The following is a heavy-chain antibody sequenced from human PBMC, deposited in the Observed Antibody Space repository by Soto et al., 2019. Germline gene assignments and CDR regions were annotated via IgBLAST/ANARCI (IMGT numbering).Heavy chain of an antibody. CDR1: GYTFTSYY. Sequence: QVQLVQSGAEVKKPGASVKVSCKASGYTFTSYYMHWVRQAPGQGLEWMGIINPSGGSTSYAQKFQGRVTMTRDTSTRTVYMELSSLRSEDTAVYYCARGLVVVVAAPISRFDPWGQGPLVTVSS. D-gene: IGHD2-15*01. CDR3: ARGLVVVVAAPISRFDP. J-gene: IGHJ5*02. V-gene: IGHV1-46*01. CDR2: INPSGGST.